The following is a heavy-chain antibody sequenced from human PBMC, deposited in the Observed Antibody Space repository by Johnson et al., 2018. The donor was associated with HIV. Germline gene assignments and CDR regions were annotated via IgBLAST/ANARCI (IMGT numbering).Heavy chain of an antibody. D-gene: IGHD3-10*01. CDR1: GFTVSSNY. CDR3: ARGGRNDAFEF. V-gene: IGHV3-53*01. CDR2: IYSGGST. Sequence: VQLVESGGGLIQPGGSLRLSCAASGFTVSSNYMSWVRQAPGQGLEWVSVIYSGGSTYYADSVKGRFTISRDHSKNTLYLQMNSLRAEDTAVYDCARGGRNDAFEFWGQGTMVTVSS. J-gene: IGHJ3*01.